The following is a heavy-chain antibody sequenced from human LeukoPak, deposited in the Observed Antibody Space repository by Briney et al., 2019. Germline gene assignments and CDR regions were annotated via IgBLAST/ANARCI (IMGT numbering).Heavy chain of an antibody. Sequence: GATVKVSCKASGYTFTSYYMHWVRQAPGQGLEWMGIINPSGGSTSYAQKFQGRVTMTRDTSTSTVYMELSSLRSEDTAVYYCAREGAYCGGDCYFDYWGQGTLVTVSS. CDR3: AREGAYCGGDCYFDY. CDR1: GYTFTSYY. V-gene: IGHV1-46*01. J-gene: IGHJ4*02. D-gene: IGHD2-21*01. CDR2: INPSGGST.